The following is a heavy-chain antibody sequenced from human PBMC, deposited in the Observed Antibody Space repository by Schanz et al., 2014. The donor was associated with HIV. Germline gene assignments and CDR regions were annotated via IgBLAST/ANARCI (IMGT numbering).Heavy chain of an antibody. V-gene: IGHV3-23*04. CDR2: VSGSDGNT. CDR1: GFTFSSYA. J-gene: IGHJ4*02. Sequence: EVQLVESGGGLVQPGGSLRLSCADSGFTFSSYAMTWVRQAPGKGLEWVSTVSGSDGNTFYADSVKGRFTISRDNSKNTLYLQMSSLRVEDTAVYYCANEEVPNDYWGQGTLVTVSS. CDR3: ANEEVPNDY.